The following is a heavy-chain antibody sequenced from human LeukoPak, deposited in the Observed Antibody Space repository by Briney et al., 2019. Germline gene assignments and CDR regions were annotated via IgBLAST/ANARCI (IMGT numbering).Heavy chain of an antibody. CDR2: TRHKANSYTT. D-gene: IGHD3-22*01. V-gene: IGHV3-72*01. Sequence: PGGSLRLSCAASGFTFSDHYMDWVRQAPGKGLEWVGRTRHKANSYTTEYAASVKGRFTISRDDSKNSLYLQMSSLKTEDTAVYYCARVSYYYDSSPLYYFDYWGQGTLVTVSS. CDR3: ARVSYYYDSSPLYYFDY. J-gene: IGHJ4*02. CDR1: GFTFSDHY.